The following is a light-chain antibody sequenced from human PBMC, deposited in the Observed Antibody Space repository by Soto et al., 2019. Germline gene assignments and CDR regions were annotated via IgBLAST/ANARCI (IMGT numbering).Light chain of an antibody. V-gene: IGLV1-51*02. CDR3: GTWDSSLTVYV. Sequence: QSVLTQPPSVSAAPGQKVTISCSGSSSNIGNNYVSRYQQLPGTAPKLLIYENNKRPSGIPDRFSGSKSGTSATLGITGLQTGDEADYYCGTWDSSLTVYVFATGTKLTVL. CDR2: ENN. J-gene: IGLJ1*01. CDR1: SSNIGNNY.